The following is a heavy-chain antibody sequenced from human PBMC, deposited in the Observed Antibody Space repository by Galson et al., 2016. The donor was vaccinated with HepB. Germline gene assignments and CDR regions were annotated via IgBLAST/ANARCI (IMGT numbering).Heavy chain of an antibody. V-gene: IGHV3-30*18. Sequence: SLRLSCAAPGFTLSGYGMHWVRQQPGKGLEWVAVISSDGHKQYYADSVKGRFTLSRDNSKNTLYLQMNSLRPEDTALYYCAKETQCSGGSCYFLTYRYYGLDVWGQGTTVTVSS. D-gene: IGHD2-15*01. CDR1: GFTLSGYG. CDR3: AKETQCSGGSCYFLTYRYYGLDV. CDR2: ISSDGHKQ. J-gene: IGHJ6*02.